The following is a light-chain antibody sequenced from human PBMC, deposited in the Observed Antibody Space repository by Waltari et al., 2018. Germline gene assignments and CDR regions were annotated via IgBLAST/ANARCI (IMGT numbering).Light chain of an antibody. CDR3: QQRSDLPPIT. CDR1: QSISTY. V-gene: IGKV3-11*01. CDR2: DAS. J-gene: IGKJ1*01. Sequence: IVLTQSPATLSLSPGERATLSSRASQSISTYLAWYQQKPGQAPRLLISDASYRATGIPARFSGSGSGTDFTLTISSLEPEDFAVYYCQQRSDLPPITFGQGTKVEI.